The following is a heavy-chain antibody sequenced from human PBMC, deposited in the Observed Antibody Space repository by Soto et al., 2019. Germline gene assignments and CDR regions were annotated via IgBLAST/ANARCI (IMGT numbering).Heavy chain of an antibody. V-gene: IGHV4-59*01. CDR2: IYYSGST. D-gene: IGHD2-15*01. CDR1: GGFIRSYY. Sequence: PSETLSLTCTVSGGFIRSYYWSWIRQPPGKGLEWIGYIYYSGSTNYNPSLKSRVTISVDTSKNQFSLKLSSVTAADTAVYYCARDPSFGQFCRGGSCYLGVLAISAQGTMVPVSS. CDR3: ARDPSFGQFCRGGSCYLGVLAI. J-gene: IGHJ3*02.